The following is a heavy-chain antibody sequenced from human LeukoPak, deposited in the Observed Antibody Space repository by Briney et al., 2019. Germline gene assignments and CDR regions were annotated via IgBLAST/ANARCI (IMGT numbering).Heavy chain of an antibody. CDR2: INPSGGST. CDR1: GYTFTSYY. J-gene: IGHJ4*02. CDR3: ARCGPSGSYYCAFDY. Sequence: ASVKVSCKASGYTFTSYYMHWVRQAPGQGLEWMAIINPSGGSTSYAQKFQGRVTMTRDTSTSTVYMELSSLRSEDTAVYYCARCGPSGSYYCAFDYWGQGTLVTVSS. V-gene: IGHV1-46*01. D-gene: IGHD1-26*01.